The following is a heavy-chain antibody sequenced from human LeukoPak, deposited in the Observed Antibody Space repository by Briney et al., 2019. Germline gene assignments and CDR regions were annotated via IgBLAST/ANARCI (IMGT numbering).Heavy chain of an antibody. Sequence: GASVKVSCKASGYTFTGYYMHWVRQAPGQGLEWMGWINPNSGGTNYAQKFQGRVTMTRDTSISTAYMELSRLRSDDMAVYYCARGPSGSPVAFDIWGQGTMVTVSS. CDR3: ARGPSGSPVAFDI. CDR2: INPNSGGT. D-gene: IGHD3-10*01. J-gene: IGHJ3*02. V-gene: IGHV1-2*02. CDR1: GYTFTGYY.